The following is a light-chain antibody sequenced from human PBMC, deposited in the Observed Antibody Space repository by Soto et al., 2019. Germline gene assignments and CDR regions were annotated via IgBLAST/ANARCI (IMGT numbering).Light chain of an antibody. J-gene: IGLJ1*01. V-gene: IGLV1-51*02. Sequence: QSVLTQSPSVSAAPGQKVTMSCSGSSSNIGEYYVSWHQQLPGTAPKLLIYENDKRPSGIPDRFSGSKSGTSATLDITGLQTGDEADYYCGTWDSSLTTFVFGTGTKVTVL. CDR3: GTWDSSLTTFV. CDR1: SSNIGEYY. CDR2: END.